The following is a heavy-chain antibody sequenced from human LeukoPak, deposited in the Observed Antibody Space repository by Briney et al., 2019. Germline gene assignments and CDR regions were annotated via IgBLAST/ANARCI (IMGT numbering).Heavy chain of an antibody. CDR1: GFTFSNYS. CDR3: ARDPHSSSWYWYWFDP. D-gene: IGHD6-13*01. V-gene: IGHV3-21*01. Sequence: GGSLRLSCAASGFTFSNYSMNWVRQAPGKGLEWVSSIGTTGSYIFYADSVKGRFTISRDNAKNTLYLQMNSLRAEDTAVYYCARDPHSSSWYWYWFDPWGQGTLVTVSS. J-gene: IGHJ5*02. CDR2: IGTTGSYI.